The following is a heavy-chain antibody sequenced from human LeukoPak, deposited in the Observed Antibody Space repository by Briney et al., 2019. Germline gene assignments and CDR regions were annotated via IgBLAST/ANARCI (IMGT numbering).Heavy chain of an antibody. D-gene: IGHD3-10*01. CDR1: GYTFTGYY. CDR3: ARAYYYGSGGSYYYYYYMDV. CDR2: INPNSGGT. V-gene: IGHV1-2*02. Sequence: GASVKVSCKASGYTFTGYYMHWVRQAPGQGLEWMGWINPNSGGTNYAQKFQGRVTMTRDTSISTAYMELSRLRSDDTAVYYCARAYYYGSGGSYYYYYYMDVWGKGTTVTVSS. J-gene: IGHJ6*03.